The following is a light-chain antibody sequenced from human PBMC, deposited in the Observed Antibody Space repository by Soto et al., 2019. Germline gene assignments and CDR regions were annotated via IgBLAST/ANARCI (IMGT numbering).Light chain of an antibody. CDR2: GNS. CDR1: SSNIGAGYD. J-gene: IGLJ2*01. CDR3: QFYDSSLSGSV. V-gene: IGLV1-40*01. Sequence: QSVLTQPPSVSGAQGQRVTISCTGSSSNIGAGYDVHWYQQLPGTAPKLLIYGNSNRPSGVPDRFSGSKSGTSASLAITGLQAEDEADYYCQFYDSSLSGSVFGGGTKLTVL.